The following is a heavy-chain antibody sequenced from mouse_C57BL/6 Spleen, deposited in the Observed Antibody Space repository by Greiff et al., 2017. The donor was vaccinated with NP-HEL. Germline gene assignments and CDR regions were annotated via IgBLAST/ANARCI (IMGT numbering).Heavy chain of an antibody. Sequence: EVMLVESGGGLVKPGGSLKLSCAASGFTFSSYTMSWVRQTPEKRLEWVATISGGGGNTYYPDSVKGRFTISRDNAKNTLYLQMSSLRSEDTALYYCARQGDGYHFDYWGQGTTLTVSS. J-gene: IGHJ2*01. D-gene: IGHD2-3*01. CDR2: ISGGGGNT. CDR3: ARQGDGYHFDY. V-gene: IGHV5-9*01. CDR1: GFTFSSYT.